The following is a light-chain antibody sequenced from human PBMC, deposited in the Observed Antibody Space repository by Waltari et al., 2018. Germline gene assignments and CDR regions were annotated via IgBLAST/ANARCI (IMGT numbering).Light chain of an antibody. V-gene: IGLV2-14*03. CDR3: CSYTTTGPVV. J-gene: IGLJ2*01. Sequence: QSVLTQPAYVSGSPGQSITISCTGTSSDLGTYNYVSWYQQHPGRAPKLIIFDVNVRPSWVSNRFSGSKSGNTAFLTISGLQTEDEGHFYCCSYTTTGPVVFGGGTKLTVL. CDR1: SSDLGTYNY. CDR2: DVN.